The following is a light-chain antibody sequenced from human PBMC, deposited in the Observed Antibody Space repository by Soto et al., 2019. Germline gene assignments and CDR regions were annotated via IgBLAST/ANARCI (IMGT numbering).Light chain of an antibody. Sequence: QSALTQPASVSGSPGQSITISCTGTSSDVGAYNYVSWYQQHPGKAPKLMIYDVSNRPSGVSNRFSASKSDNTASLTISGLQAEDEADYYCSSYTSSSTLVFGGGTKLTVL. CDR3: SSYTSSSTLV. V-gene: IGLV2-14*01. CDR1: SSDVGAYNY. CDR2: DVS. J-gene: IGLJ2*01.